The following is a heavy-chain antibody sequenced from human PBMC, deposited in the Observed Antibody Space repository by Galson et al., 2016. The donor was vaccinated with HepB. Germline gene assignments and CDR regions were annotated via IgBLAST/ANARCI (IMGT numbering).Heavy chain of an antibody. Sequence: ETLSLTCTVSGGSISHYYWSWIRQPPGRGLEWVGYIYYSGSTNYNPSLKSRVTISLDTSENQFSLRLSSVTAADTAVYYCARGSTTLLYYWGQGTLVTVSS. CDR3: ARGSTTLLYY. V-gene: IGHV4-59*01. CDR1: GGSISHYY. CDR2: IYYSGST. D-gene: IGHD1-26*01. J-gene: IGHJ4*02.